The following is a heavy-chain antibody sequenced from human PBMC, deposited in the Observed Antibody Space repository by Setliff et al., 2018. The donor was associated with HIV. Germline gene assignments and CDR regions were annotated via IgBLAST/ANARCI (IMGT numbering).Heavy chain of an antibody. D-gene: IGHD3-16*01. J-gene: IGHJ4*02. CDR3: VRAAAGLDI. V-gene: IGHV3-72*01. CDR1: GFTLSDHY. Sequence: PGGSLRLSCAASGFTLSDHYIDWIRQPPGKGLEWVGRITAKFNGYVKEYAASVQGRFTISRDDSKDSLFLQMNNLKTEDTAVYYCVRAAAGLDIWSQKILVTV. CDR2: ITAKFNGYVK.